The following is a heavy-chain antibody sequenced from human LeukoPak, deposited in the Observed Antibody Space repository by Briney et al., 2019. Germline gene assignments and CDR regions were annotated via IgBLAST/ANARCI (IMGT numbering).Heavy chain of an antibody. Sequence: PSETLSLTCAVYGGSFSGYYWSWIRQPPGKGLEWIGEINHSGSTNYNPSLKSRVTISVDTSKNQFSLKLSSVTAADTAVYYCARGEGTIAAKIHCFDYWGQGTLVTVSS. CDR3: ARGEGTIAAKIHCFDY. J-gene: IGHJ4*02. CDR1: GGSFSGYY. V-gene: IGHV4-34*01. D-gene: IGHD6-6*01. CDR2: INHSGST.